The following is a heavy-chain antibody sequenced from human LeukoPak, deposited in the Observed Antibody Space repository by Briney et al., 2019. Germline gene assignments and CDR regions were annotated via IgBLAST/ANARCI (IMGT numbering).Heavy chain of an antibody. CDR2: INPSGGST. CDR3: ASRPHPRSLLYYYYYMDV. J-gene: IGHJ6*03. Sequence: GASVKVSCKASGYTFTSYYMHWVRQAPGQGLEWMGIINPSGGSTSYAQKFQGRVTMTRDMSTSTVYMELSSLRSEDTAVYYCASRPHPRSLLYYYYYMDVWGKGTTVTVSS. D-gene: IGHD1-26*01. V-gene: IGHV1-46*01. CDR1: GYTFTSYY.